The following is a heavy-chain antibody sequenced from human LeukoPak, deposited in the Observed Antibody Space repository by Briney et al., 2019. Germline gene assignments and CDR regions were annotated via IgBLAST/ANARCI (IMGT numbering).Heavy chain of an antibody. CDR1: GYTFTGFY. V-gene: IGHV1-18*04. Sequence: GASVKVSCKASGYTFTGFYMHWVRQAPGQGLEWMGWISGYNGNTKYTQRLQGRVTMTTDTSTSTAYMELRSLRSDDTAVYYCARDHFPTYYYDSGSYYPLDYWGQGTLVTVSS. CDR3: ARDHFPTYYYDSGSYYPLDY. J-gene: IGHJ4*02. D-gene: IGHD3-10*01. CDR2: ISGYNGNT.